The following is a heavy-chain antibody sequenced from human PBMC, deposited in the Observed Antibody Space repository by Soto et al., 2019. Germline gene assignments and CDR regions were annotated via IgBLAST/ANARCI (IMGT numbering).Heavy chain of an antibody. D-gene: IGHD1-1*01. CDR3: ARNFPRRRNDKNYYYYGMDV. J-gene: IGHJ6*02. Sequence: PSETLSLTCAVDGGSFSGYYWSWIRQPPGKGLEWVGEINHSGSTNYNPSLKSRVTISVDPSKNQFSLKLSSVTAADTAVYYCARNFPRRRNDKNYYYYGMDVCGQGATVTV. CDR1: GGSFSGYY. CDR2: INHSGST. V-gene: IGHV4-34*01.